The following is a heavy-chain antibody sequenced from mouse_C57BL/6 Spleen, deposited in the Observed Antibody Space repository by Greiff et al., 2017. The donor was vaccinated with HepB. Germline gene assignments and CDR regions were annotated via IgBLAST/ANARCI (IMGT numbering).Heavy chain of an antibody. Sequence: EVKLMESGPVLARPGASVKMSCKTSGYTFTSYWMHWVKQRPGQGLEWIGAIYPGNSDTSYNQKFKGKAKLTAVTSASTAYMELSSLTNEDSAVYYCTRANYGSKPYYFDYWGQGTTLTVSS. CDR2: IYPGNSDT. V-gene: IGHV1-5*01. CDR1: GYTFTSYW. J-gene: IGHJ2*01. CDR3: TRANYGSKPYYFDY. D-gene: IGHD1-1*01.